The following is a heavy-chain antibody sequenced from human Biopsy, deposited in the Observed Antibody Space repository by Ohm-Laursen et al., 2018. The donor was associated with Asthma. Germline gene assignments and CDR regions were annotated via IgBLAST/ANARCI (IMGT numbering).Heavy chain of an antibody. CDR2: ISWNSGSI. V-gene: IGHV3-9*01. D-gene: IGHD1-26*01. CDR3: AKDKRYSGSYFDY. J-gene: IGHJ4*02. Sequence: SLRLSCTASGFTFDDYAMHWVRQAPGKGLEWVSGISWNSGSIGYADSVKGRFTISRDNSKNTLYLQMNSLRAEDTAVYYCAKDKRYSGSYFDYWGQGTLVTVSS. CDR1: GFTFDDYA.